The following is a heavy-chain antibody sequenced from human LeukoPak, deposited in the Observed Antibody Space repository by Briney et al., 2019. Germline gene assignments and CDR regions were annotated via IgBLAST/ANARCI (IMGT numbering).Heavy chain of an antibody. D-gene: IGHD4-17*01. CDR3: ARLGARQMLEY. V-gene: IGHV3-7*01. Sequence: GGSLRLSCAASEFTFSSYWMSWVRQAPGKGLEWVANIKQDGGQIYYLESVKGRFTVSRDNAKNSLYPQMNSLRAEDTAVYYCARLGARQMLEYWGQGTLVTVSS. CDR2: IKQDGGQI. CDR1: EFTFSSYW. J-gene: IGHJ4*02.